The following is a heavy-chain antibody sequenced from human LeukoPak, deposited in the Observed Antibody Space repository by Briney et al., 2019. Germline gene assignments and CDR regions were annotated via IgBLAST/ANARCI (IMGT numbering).Heavy chain of an antibody. CDR1: GYTFTGYY. CDR2: INPNSGGT. CDR3: ARKGQSGTSYYFDY. D-gene: IGHD1-7*01. J-gene: IGHJ4*02. Sequence: ASVKVSCKASGYTFTGYYMHWVRQAPGQGLEWMGWINPNSGGTNYAQKFQGRVTMTRDTSTSTVYMELSSLRSEDTAVYYCARKGQSGTSYYFDYWGQGTLVTVSS. V-gene: IGHV1-2*02.